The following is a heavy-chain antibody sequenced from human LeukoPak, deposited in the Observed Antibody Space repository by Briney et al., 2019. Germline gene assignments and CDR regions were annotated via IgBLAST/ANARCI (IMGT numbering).Heavy chain of an antibody. D-gene: IGHD5-12*01. CDR2: ISGSGGST. Sequence: PGGSLRLSCAASGFTFSSYAMSWVRQAPGKGLEWVSAISGSGGSTYYADSVKGRFTISRDNSKNTLYLQMNSLRAEDTAVYYCANYLNFVDIVAWGYFDYWGQGTLVTVSS. J-gene: IGHJ4*02. CDR1: GFTFSSYA. CDR3: ANYLNFVDIVAWGYFDY. V-gene: IGHV3-23*01.